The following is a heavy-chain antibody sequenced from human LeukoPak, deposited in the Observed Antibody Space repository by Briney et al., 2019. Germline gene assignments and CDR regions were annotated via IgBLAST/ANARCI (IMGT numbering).Heavy chain of an antibody. D-gene: IGHD3-22*01. V-gene: IGHV3-30-3*01. CDR1: GFTFSNYA. CDR3: ARDRTGSSSYLPGAGGAEFDY. Sequence: RGSLRLSCAASGFTFSNYAIHWVRQAPGKGLEWVAVISYDGSNKYYADSVKGRFTISRDNSRNTLHLQMNSLKAEDTAVYYCARDRTGSSSYLPGAGGAEFDYWGQGTLVTVPS. J-gene: IGHJ4*02. CDR2: ISYDGSNK.